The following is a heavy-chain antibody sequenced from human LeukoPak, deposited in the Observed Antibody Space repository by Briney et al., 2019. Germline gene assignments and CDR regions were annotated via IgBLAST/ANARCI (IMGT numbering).Heavy chain of an antibody. CDR1: GGSFSDYY. V-gene: IGHV4-4*07. Sequence: SETLSLTCTVYGGSFSDYYWSWIRQPVGKGLEWIGRIYSSGSTNYNPSLKSRVTMSVDTSKNQFSLKLRSVTVADTAVYYCARGSARSFDYWGQGTLVSVSS. CDR3: ARGSARSFDY. CDR2: IYSSGST. J-gene: IGHJ4*02.